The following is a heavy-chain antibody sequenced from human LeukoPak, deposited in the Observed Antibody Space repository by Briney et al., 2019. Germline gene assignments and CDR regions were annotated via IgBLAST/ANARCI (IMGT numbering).Heavy chain of an antibody. J-gene: IGHJ4*02. CDR2: VSYTGDA. CDR3: ARGWNYGDY. Sequence: SETLSLTCTVPGGAISSYCWSWIRQPPGKGLEWIGYVSYTGDASQNPSLRGRVTMSVDTSNNQVSLELSSVTAADTAVYYCARGWNYGDYWGQGTLVTVSS. CDR1: GGAISSYC. D-gene: IGHD3-3*01. V-gene: IGHV4-59*01.